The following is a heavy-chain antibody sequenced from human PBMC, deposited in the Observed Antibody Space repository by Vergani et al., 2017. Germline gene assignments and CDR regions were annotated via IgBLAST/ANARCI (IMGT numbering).Heavy chain of an antibody. CDR1: GFTFSSYG. CDR2: IWYDGSNK. D-gene: IGHD3-22*01. J-gene: IGHJ3*02. Sequence: QVQLVESGGGVVQPGRSLRLSCAASGFTFSSYGMHWVRQAPGKGLEWVAVIWYDGSNKYYADSVKGRFTISRDNSKNTLYLQMNSLRAEDTAVYYCARGITVIVGDAFDIWGQGTMVTVSS. V-gene: IGHV3-33*01. CDR3: ARGITVIVGDAFDI.